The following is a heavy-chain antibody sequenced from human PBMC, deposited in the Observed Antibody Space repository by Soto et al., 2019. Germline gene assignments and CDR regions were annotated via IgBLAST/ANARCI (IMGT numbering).Heavy chain of an antibody. CDR3: AGLKGAPAGHYYYYGMDG. J-gene: IGHJ6*04. Sequence: LGESLKISCKGSGYRFTSYWISWVRQMPGHGLEWMGGIDPSDSYTNYSPSFQGHVTISADKSISTAYLQWSSLKASDTAMYYCAGLKGAPAGHYYYYGMDGWGNATKVTAPS. CDR1: GYRFTSYW. CDR2: IDPSDSYT. D-gene: IGHD6-13*01. V-gene: IGHV5-10-1*01.